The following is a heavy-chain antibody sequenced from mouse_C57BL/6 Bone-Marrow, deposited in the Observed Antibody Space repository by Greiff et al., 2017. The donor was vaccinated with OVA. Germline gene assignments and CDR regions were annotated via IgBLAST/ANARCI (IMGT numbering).Heavy chain of an antibody. CDR2: IYPGNSDT. Sequence: EVQGVESRPVLARPGASVKMSCKTSGYTFTSYWMHWVKQRPGQGLEWIGAIYPGNSDTSYNQKFKGKAKLTAVTSASTAYMELSSLTNEDSAVYYCTRFSPIGYGYDVWGQGTLVTVSA. D-gene: IGHD2-2*01. CDR1: GYTFTSYW. CDR3: TRFSPIGYGYDV. V-gene: IGHV1-5*01. J-gene: IGHJ3*01.